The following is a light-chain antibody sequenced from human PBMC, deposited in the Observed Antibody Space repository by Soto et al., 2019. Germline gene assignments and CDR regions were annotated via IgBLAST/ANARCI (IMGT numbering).Light chain of an antibody. J-gene: IGKJ1*01. CDR3: QQYATSRLT. Sequence: ETVLTQSPGTLPLSPGDRATLSCRASQSVSSAYLAWYQQKPGQAPRLLIYGASSRAAGIPDRFSGSGSGTDFTLTISRLEPEDFAVYYCQQYATSRLTVGQGTKVELQ. V-gene: IGKV3-20*01. CDR1: QSVSSAY. CDR2: GAS.